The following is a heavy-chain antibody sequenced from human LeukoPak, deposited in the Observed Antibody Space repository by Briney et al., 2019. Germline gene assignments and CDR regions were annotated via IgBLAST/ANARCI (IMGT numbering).Heavy chain of an antibody. V-gene: IGHV3-30*03. CDR3: ARGELYYYGSGSHPPY. CDR2: ISYDGSNK. D-gene: IGHD3-10*01. Sequence: GGSLRLSCAASGFTFSSYSMNWVRQAPGKGLEWVAVISYDGSNKYYADSVKGQFTISRDNSKNTLYLQMNSLRAEDTAVYYCARGELYYYGSGSHPPYWGQGTLVTVSS. J-gene: IGHJ4*02. CDR1: GFTFSSYS.